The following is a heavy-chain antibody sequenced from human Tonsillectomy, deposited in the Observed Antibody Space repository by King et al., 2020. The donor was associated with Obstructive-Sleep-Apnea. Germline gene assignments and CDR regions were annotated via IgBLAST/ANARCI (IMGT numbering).Heavy chain of an antibody. J-gene: IGHJ4*02. CDR1: GGSISSYY. Sequence: QLQESGPGLVKPSETLSLTCTVSGGSISSYYWSWIRQPPGKGLEWIGYIYYSGGTNYNPSLKSRVTISVDTSKNQFSLKLSSVTAAVTAVYYCARDGAVAGTGAFDYWGQGTLVTVSS. V-gene: IGHV4-59*01. D-gene: IGHD6-19*01. CDR3: ARDGAVAGTGAFDY. CDR2: IYYSGGT.